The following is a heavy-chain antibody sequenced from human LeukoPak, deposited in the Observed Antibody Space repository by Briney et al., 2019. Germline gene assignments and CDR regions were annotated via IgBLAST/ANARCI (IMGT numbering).Heavy chain of an antibody. CDR2: IKKDGSGI. CDR3: AGGSSMEV. Sequence: GGSLRLSCAVSGFPFSNSWMYRVRQAPGKGLEGVANIKKDGSGISYVDSVKGRFIISRDNARNSLYLQMNSLRVEDMAVYFCAGGSSMEVWGKGTAVTVSS. J-gene: IGHJ6*04. CDR1: GFPFSNSW. V-gene: IGHV3-7*03. D-gene: IGHD1-26*01.